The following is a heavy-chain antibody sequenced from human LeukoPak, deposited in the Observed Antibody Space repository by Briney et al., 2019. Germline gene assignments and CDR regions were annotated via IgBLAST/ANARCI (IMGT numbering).Heavy chain of an antibody. D-gene: IGHD3-10*01. CDR2: INHSGST. J-gene: IGHJ6*03. CDR1: GGSLSGYY. V-gene: IGHV4-34*01. Sequence: PSETLSLTCAVYGGSLSGYYWSWVRQPPGKGLEWIGEINHSGSTNYNPSLKSRVTISLDTSKNQFSLKLTSVTAADTAVYYCARLGYHLLCAYYYYYMDVWGKGTTVTVSS. CDR3: ARLGYHLLCAYYYYYMDV.